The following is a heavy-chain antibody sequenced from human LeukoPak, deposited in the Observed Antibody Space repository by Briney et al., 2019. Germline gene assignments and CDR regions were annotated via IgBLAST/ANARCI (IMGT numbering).Heavy chain of an antibody. Sequence: RPGGSLRLSCAASGFTFSSYAMHWVRQAPGKGLEWVANIKQDGSEKYYVDSVKGRFTISRDNAKNSLYLQMSSLRAEDTAVYYCARDRSYGFDYWGQGTLVTVSS. CDR3: ARDRSYGFDY. CDR2: IKQDGSEK. V-gene: IGHV3-7*01. J-gene: IGHJ4*02. CDR1: GFTFSSYA. D-gene: IGHD5-18*01.